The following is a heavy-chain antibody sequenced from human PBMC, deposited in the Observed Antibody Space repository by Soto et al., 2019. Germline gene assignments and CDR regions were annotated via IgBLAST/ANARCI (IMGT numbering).Heavy chain of an antibody. J-gene: IGHJ6*03. CDR1: GFTFSGSA. CDR2: IRSKANSYAK. Sequence: GGSLRLSCAASGFTFSGSAMHWVRQASGKGLEWVGRIRSKANSYAKAYAASVKGRFTISRDDSKNTAYLQMNSLKTEDTAVYYCTRPFPGYYYYYYMDVWGKGTTVTVSS. V-gene: IGHV3-73*01. CDR3: TRPFPGYYYYYYMDV.